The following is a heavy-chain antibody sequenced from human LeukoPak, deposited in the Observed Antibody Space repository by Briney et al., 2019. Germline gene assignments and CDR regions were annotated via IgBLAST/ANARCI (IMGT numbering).Heavy chain of an antibody. D-gene: IGHD3-3*01. V-gene: IGHV4-61*02. J-gene: IGHJ3*01. CDR1: GGSISGGSYY. Sequence: PSQTLSLTCTVSGGSISGGSYYWSWIRQPAGKGLEWIGRIYTSGSTNYSPSLKSRVTISVDTSKNQFSLKLSSVTAADTAVYYCARATIFGVVILDWGQGTMVTVSS. CDR3: ARATIFGVVILD. CDR2: IYTSGST.